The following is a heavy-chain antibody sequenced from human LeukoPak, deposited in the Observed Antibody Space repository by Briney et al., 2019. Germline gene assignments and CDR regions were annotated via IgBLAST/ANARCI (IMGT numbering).Heavy chain of an antibody. Sequence: GGSLRLSCAASGFTFGSFRMHWVRQAPGKGLMWVSRINSGGTDTVYADSVKGRFTSSRDNAKSTLYLQMNSLRAEDTALYYCVRGSSGPDIWGQGTMVTVSS. V-gene: IGHV3-74*01. CDR1: GFTFGSFR. J-gene: IGHJ3*02. CDR2: INSGGTDT. CDR3: VRGSSGPDI. D-gene: IGHD3-10*01.